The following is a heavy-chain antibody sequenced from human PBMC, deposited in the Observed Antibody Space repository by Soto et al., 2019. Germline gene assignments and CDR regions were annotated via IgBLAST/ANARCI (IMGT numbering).Heavy chain of an antibody. CDR2: ISSSSSYI. Sequence: EVQLVESGGGLVKPGGSLRLSCAASGFTFSSYSMNWVRQAQGKGLEWVSSISSSSSYIYYADSVKGRFTISRDNAKNSLYLQMNSLRAEDTAVYYCASGPRAIRSLFYGMDVWAQGTTVTVSS. CDR1: GFTFSSYS. CDR3: ASGPRAIRSLFYGMDV. J-gene: IGHJ6*02. D-gene: IGHD4-17*01. V-gene: IGHV3-21*01.